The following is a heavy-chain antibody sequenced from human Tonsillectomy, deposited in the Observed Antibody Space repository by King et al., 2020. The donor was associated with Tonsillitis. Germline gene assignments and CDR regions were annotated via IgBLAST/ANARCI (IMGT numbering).Heavy chain of an antibody. CDR1: GYNFAAYS. J-gene: IGHJ4*02. Sequence: VQLVESGAEVKKPGASVKVSCKASGYNFAAYSIHWVRQAPGQGLEWMGWIKPNSGGTKYAQKFQGRVTMTRDTSIGTAYMDLSRLRSDDMAVYFCARDDDSSGYYHTFDYWGQGTLVTVSS. CDR3: ARDDDSSGYYHTFDY. CDR2: IKPNSGGT. V-gene: IGHV1-2*02. D-gene: IGHD3-22*01.